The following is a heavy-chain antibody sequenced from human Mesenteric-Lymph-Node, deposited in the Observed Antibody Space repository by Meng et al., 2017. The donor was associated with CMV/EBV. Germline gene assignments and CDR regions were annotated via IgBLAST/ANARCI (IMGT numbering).Heavy chain of an antibody. Sequence: ASVKVSCKASGYTFTNYYMHWVRQAPGQGLEWMGFINPSGGSTFYAEKFQGRVIVTRDTSTSTVYMELSSLTSEDTAMYYCARGPGLTTVFGEAPFDYWGQGTRVTVSS. CDR3: ARGPGLTTVFGEAPFDY. CDR2: INPSGGST. CDR1: GYTFTNYY. J-gene: IGHJ4*02. V-gene: IGHV1-46*01. D-gene: IGHD3-3*01.